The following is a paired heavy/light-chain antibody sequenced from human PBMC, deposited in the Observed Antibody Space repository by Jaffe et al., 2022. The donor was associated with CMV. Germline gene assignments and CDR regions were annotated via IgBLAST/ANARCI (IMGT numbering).Heavy chain of an antibody. V-gene: IGHV3-48*03. CDR2: ISSGGTTI. J-gene: IGHJ5*02. Sequence: EVQLVESGGGLVQPGGSLRLSCAASGFTFSSYEMNWVRQAPGKGLEWVSYISSGGTTIYYADSVKGRFTTSRDNAKISLYLQMNSLRAEDTAVYYCARELGGYNWFDPWGQGTLVTVSS. CDR1: GFTFSSYE. D-gene: IGHD2-15*01. CDR3: ARELGGYNWFDP.
Light chain of an antibody. V-gene: IGKV1-39*01. CDR1: QSISSY. CDR3: QQSYITPRT. CDR2: AAS. J-gene: IGKJ1*01. Sequence: DIQMTQSPSSLSASVGDRVTITCRASQSISSYLNWYQQKPGKAPKLLIYAASSLQSGVPSRFSGSGSGTDFTLTISSLQPEDFATYYCQQSYITPRTFGQGTKVEIK.